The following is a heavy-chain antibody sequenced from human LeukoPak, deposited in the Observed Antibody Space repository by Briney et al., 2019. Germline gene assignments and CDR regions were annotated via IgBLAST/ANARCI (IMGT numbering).Heavy chain of an antibody. CDR1: GFTFSSYW. V-gene: IGHV3-7*01. Sequence: GGSLRLSCAASGFTFSSYWMTWVRQAPGKGLEWVANIKQDGSEKYYVDSVWGRFTISRDNAKNSLYLQMNSLRAEDTAVYYCARVPYYYDSTGFKKYYFDYWGQGTLVTVSS. CDR3: ARVPYYYDSTGFKKYYFDY. D-gene: IGHD3-22*01. J-gene: IGHJ4*02. CDR2: IKQDGSEK.